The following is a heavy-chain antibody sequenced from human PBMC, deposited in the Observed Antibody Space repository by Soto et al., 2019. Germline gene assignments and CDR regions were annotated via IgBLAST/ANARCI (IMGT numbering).Heavy chain of an antibody. CDR2: IIPIFGTA. J-gene: IGHJ6*02. Sequence: QVQLVQSGAEVKKPGSSVKVSCKASGGTFSSYAISWVRQAPGQGLEWMGGIIPIFGTANYAQKFQGRVTITADESTSTAYMELSSLRSEDTAVYYCASAPSPFGVVSVYYYYGMDVWGQGTTVTVSS. V-gene: IGHV1-69*01. D-gene: IGHD3-3*01. CDR1: GGTFSSYA. CDR3: ASAPSPFGVVSVYYYYGMDV.